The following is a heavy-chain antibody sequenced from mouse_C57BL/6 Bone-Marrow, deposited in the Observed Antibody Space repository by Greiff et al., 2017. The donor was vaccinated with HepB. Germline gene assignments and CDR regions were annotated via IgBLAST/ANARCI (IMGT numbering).Heavy chain of an antibody. D-gene: IGHD1-1*01. Sequence: QVQLQQSGAELARPGASVKLSCKASGYTFTSYGISWVKQRPGQGLEWIGEIYPRSGNTYYNEKFKGKATLTADKSSSTAYMELRSLTSEDSAVYFCARIYYYGSSSWLAYWGQGTLVTVSA. CDR1: GYTFTSYG. V-gene: IGHV1-81*01. J-gene: IGHJ3*01. CDR3: ARIYYYGSSSWLAY. CDR2: IYPRSGNT.